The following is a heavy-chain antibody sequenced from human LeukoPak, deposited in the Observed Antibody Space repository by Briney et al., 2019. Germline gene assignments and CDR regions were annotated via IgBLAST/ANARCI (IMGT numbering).Heavy chain of an antibody. CDR1: GFTFSVYS. D-gene: IGHD1-26*01. CDR2: IRHDGGDK. V-gene: IGHV3-30*02. Sequence: PGGSLRLSCAASGFTFSVYSMNWVRQAPGKGLECVASIRHDGGDKYYSESVKGRFTISKDNTKNRLFLYMNSLRPEDTAVYYCVRWSGTYPLYYLDYWGQGTLVTVSS. J-gene: IGHJ4*02. CDR3: VRWSGTYPLYYLDY.